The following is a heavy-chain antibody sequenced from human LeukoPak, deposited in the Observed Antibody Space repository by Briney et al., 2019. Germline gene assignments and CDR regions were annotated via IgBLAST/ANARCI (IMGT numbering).Heavy chain of an antibody. J-gene: IGHJ6*03. V-gene: IGHV4-34*01. Sequence: PSETLSLTCAVYGGSFSGYYWSWIRQPPGKGLEWIGEINHSGSTNYNPSLKSRVTISVDTSKNQFSLKLSSVTAADTAVYYCARGLNLGHYYYYMDVWGKGTTVTVSS. CDR1: GGSFSGYY. D-gene: IGHD1-14*01. CDR2: INHSGST. CDR3: ARGLNLGHYYYYMDV.